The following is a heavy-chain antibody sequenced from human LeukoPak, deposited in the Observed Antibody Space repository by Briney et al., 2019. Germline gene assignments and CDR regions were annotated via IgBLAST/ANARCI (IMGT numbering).Heavy chain of an antibody. D-gene: IGHD3-22*01. Sequence: SQTLSLTCTVSGGSISSGDYYWSWIRQPPGKGLEWIGYIYYSGSTYYNPSLKSRVTISVDTSKNQFSLKLSSVTAADTDVYYCARGSDDSSGYYAWTFDYWGQGTLVTVSS. V-gene: IGHV4-30-4*01. CDR1: GGSISSGDYY. J-gene: IGHJ4*02. CDR2: IYYSGST. CDR3: ARGSDDSSGYYAWTFDY.